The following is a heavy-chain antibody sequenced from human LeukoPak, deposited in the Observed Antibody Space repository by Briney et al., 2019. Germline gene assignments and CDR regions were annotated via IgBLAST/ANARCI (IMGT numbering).Heavy chain of an antibody. CDR1: GHTFTSYA. D-gene: IGHD2-15*01. V-gene: IGHV1-3*01. J-gene: IGHJ5*02. Sequence: ASVKVSCKASGHTFTSYAMHWVRQAPGQRLEWMGWINAGNGNTKYSQKFQGRVTITRDTCASTAYMELSSLRSEDTAVYYCARGLVVAARGWFDPWGQGTLVTVSS. CDR2: INAGNGNT. CDR3: ARGLVVAARGWFDP.